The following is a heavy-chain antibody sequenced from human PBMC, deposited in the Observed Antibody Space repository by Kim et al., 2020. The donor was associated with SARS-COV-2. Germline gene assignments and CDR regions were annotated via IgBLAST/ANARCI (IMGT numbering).Heavy chain of an antibody. Sequence: CVDPVKGRFSISRDNAKNSLYLQMNSLRAEDTAVYYCAGDWQWLVHWFDPWGQGTLVTVSS. V-gene: IGHV3-7*03. CDR3: AGDWQWLVHWFDP. D-gene: IGHD6-19*01. J-gene: IGHJ5*02.